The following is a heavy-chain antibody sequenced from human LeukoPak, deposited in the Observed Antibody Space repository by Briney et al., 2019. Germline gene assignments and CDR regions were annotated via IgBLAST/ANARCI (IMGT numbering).Heavy chain of an antibody. D-gene: IGHD3-22*01. CDR1: GGSFRGNY. V-gene: IGHV4-34*01. CDR3: TTGYDSSPPY. Sequence: SETLSLTCAVYGGSFRGNYWTWIRQPPGKGLEWIGEISHSGRTNYNPSLKSRVTISLDTSKNQFSLKLSSVTAADTAVYFCTTGYDSSPPYWGQGPLVTVSS. J-gene: IGHJ4*02. CDR2: ISHSGRT.